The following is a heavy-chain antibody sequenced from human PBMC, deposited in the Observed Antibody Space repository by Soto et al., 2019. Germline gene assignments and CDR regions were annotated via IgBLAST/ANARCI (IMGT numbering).Heavy chain of an antibody. CDR3: AREVQVHTPAFVY. J-gene: IGHJ4*02. V-gene: IGHV1-69*19. CDR2: ISPMYGAA. CDR1: GGTFNTYA. Sequence: QVQLVQSGAEMKKPGSSVKVSCQSSGGTFNTYAMNWVRQAPGQGPEWMGDISPMYGAANHAPKFQGRVTITAYESTGTSYMQLSSLTSEDTALYFCAREVQVHTPAFVYWGQGTLVTVSS. D-gene: IGHD3-10*01.